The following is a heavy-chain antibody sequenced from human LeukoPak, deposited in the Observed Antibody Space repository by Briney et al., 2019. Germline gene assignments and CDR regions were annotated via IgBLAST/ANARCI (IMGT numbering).Heavy chain of an antibody. V-gene: IGHV3-23*01. J-gene: IGHJ4*02. CDR3: AKASWVSSADAVL. CDR1: GFIFRDYA. CDR2: LRGDGET. Sequence: GGSLRLSCVASGFIFRDYAMRWVRHAPPGGLEGGSSLRGDGETFYTDSVKGRFTLSRDHSRNTVYLQLSNLRVEDTAVYYCAKASWVSSADAVLWGQGTLVTVS. D-gene: IGHD3-16*01.